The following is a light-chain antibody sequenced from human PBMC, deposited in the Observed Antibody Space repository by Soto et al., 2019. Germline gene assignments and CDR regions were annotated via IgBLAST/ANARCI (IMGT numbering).Light chain of an antibody. V-gene: IGLV2-14*01. CDR1: SSDIGGYKY. Sequence: QSALTQPASVSGSPGQSITISCTGTSSDIGGYKYVSWYQQHPGKAPKLMIFEVRNRPSGVSNRFSGSKSGNTASLTISGLQADDEADYYCSSYTSSGTLVVFGGGTKLTVL. J-gene: IGLJ2*01. CDR2: EVR. CDR3: SSYTSSGTLVV.